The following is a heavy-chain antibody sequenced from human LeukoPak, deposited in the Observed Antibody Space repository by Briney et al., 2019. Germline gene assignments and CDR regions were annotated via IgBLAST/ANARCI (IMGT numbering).Heavy chain of an antibody. CDR3: ARERSSGSYFDY. V-gene: IGHV3-64*01. Sequence: GGSLRLSCAASGFTFSSSPMHWVRQAPGKGLESISAISGDGSSTYYANSVKGRFTISRDNSENTLYLQMGSLTAEDMAVYYCARERSSGSYFDYWGQGTLVTVSS. CDR1: GFTFSSSP. D-gene: IGHD1-26*01. CDR2: ISGDGSST. J-gene: IGHJ4*02.